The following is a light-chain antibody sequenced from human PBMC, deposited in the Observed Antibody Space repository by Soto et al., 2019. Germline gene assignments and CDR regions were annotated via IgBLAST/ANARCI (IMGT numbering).Light chain of an antibody. CDR1: RFVSNYY. Sequence: DIVLTQSPGTLSLSPGDRATLSCRTSRFVSNYYVAWYQQRPGQAPRLLIYAASSRGTDIPDRFSGSGSGTDFTLTISRLEPEDFAVYYCQHYADSPPVFTFGPGTKVEI. CDR3: QHYADSPPVFT. V-gene: IGKV3-20*01. J-gene: IGKJ3*01. CDR2: AAS.